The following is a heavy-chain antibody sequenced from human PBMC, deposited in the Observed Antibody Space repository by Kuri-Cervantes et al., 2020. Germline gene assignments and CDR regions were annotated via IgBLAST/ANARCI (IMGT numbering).Heavy chain of an antibody. CDR2: INHSGST. D-gene: IGHD3-16*01. CDR1: GGSFSGYY. Sequence: ESLKISCAVYGGSFSGYYWSWIRQPPGKGLEWIGEINHSGSTNYNPSLKSRVTISVDTSKNRFSLNLSSVTAADTAVYYCARGPRFYYYGMDVWGQGTTVTVSS. J-gene: IGHJ6*02. V-gene: IGHV4-34*01. CDR3: ARGPRFYYYGMDV.